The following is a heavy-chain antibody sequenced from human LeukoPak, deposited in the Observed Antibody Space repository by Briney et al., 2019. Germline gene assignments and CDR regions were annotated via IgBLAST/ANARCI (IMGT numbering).Heavy chain of an antibody. CDR2: INPSGGNT. D-gene: IGHD5-24*01. J-gene: IGHJ3*02. Sequence: ASVKVSCKASGYTFTNYYMHWVRQAPGQGLEWMGIINPSGGNTSYAQKFQGRVTMTRDMSTSTVYMELSSLRSEDTAVYYCARDIGVATKLNVFDIWGQGTMVTVSS. CDR3: ARDIGVATKLNVFDI. CDR1: GYTFTNYY. V-gene: IGHV1-46*01.